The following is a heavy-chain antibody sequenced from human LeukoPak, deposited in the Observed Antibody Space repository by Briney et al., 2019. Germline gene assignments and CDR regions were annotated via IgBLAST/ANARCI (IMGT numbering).Heavy chain of an antibody. CDR1: GGSISSSN. CDR3: ANTGSYSIY. D-gene: IGHD1-1*01. CDR2: ITSSGTT. V-gene: IGHV3-23*01. J-gene: IGHJ4*02. Sequence: TSETLSLTCTVSGGSISSSNFYWGWVRQAPGKGLEWVSSITSSGTTNYAEFVKDRFVISRDNSKDTLFLQMNSLRVEDTAVYYCANTGSYSIYWGQGTLVTVSS.